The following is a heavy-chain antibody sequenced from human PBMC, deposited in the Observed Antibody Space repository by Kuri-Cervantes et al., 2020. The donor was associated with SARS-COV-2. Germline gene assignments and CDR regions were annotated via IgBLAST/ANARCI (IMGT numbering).Heavy chain of an antibody. CDR1: GGSISSSSYY. Sequence: SETLSLTCTVSGGSISSSSYYWGWIRQPPGKGLEWIGSIYYSGSTYYNPSLKSRVTISVDTYKNHFSLRLSSVTAADTAVYYWARGGANYDILTGYSTSQDFDYWGQGTLVTVSS. D-gene: IGHD3-9*01. J-gene: IGHJ4*02. CDR3: ARGGANYDILTGYSTSQDFDY. V-gene: IGHV4-39*07. CDR2: IYYSGST.